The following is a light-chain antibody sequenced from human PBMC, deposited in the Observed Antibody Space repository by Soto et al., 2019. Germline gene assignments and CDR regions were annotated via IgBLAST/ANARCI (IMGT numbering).Light chain of an antibody. CDR2: EVS. J-gene: IGLJ2*01. V-gene: IGLV2-8*01. Sequence: QSALTQPPAESGSPGQSVTISCTGNSSDVGGYNSVSWCQQYPGKAPKLMTYEVSKRPSGFPDRFSGSKSGNTAYMPFSGLQAEDEADYYCSSYAGSNKGVVFCGGTKLTVL. CDR1: SSDVGGYNS. CDR3: SSYAGSNKGVV.